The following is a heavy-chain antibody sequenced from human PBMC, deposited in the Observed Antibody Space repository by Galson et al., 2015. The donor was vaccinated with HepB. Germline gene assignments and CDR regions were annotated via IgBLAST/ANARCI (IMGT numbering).Heavy chain of an antibody. CDR3: AREAGVPKTYYYYYYMDV. CDR1: GGSISSGGYS. Sequence: TLSLTCAVSGGSISSGGYSWRWIRQPPGKGLEWIGYIYHSGSTYYNPSLKSRVTISVDRSKNQFSLKLSSVTAADTAVYYCAREAGVPKTYYYYYYMDVWGKGTTVTVSS. J-gene: IGHJ6*03. V-gene: IGHV4-30-2*01. CDR2: IYHSGST. D-gene: IGHD3-3*01.